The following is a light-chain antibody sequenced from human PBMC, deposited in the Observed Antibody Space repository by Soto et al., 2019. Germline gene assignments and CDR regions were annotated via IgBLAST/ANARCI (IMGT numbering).Light chain of an antibody. Sequence: EIVLTQSPVALYLSPGERATLSCRASQSVSSTLLTWYQQKPGQAPRLLIYGVSSRATGIPDRFSGSGSGTDFTLTISRLEPEDFAGYFCQHYGDSSWTCGQGTRVEIK. CDR3: QHYGDSSWT. V-gene: IGKV3-20*01. J-gene: IGKJ1*01. CDR2: GVS. CDR1: QSVSSTL.